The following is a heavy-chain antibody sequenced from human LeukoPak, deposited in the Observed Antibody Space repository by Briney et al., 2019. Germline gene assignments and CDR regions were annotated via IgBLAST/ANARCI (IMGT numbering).Heavy chain of an antibody. V-gene: IGHV3-30-3*01. Sequence: GGSLRLSCAASGFTFNLYAVHWVRQAPGKGLEWVALISYDGDNRNYADSVKGRFTISRDNSKNTMYLEMKSLRVEGTAVYYCARGKIYGSGSYYHFDYWGQGTLVTVSS. CDR2: ISYDGDNR. D-gene: IGHD3-10*01. CDR3: ARGKIYGSGSYYHFDY. J-gene: IGHJ4*02. CDR1: GFTFNLYA.